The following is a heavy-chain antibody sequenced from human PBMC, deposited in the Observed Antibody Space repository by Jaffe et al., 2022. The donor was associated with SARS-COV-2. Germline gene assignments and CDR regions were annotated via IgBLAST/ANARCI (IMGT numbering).Heavy chain of an antibody. CDR2: MDTGGST. J-gene: IGHJ5*01. CDR3: VRGRPFSSGGWFDS. CDR1: GGSISSDFYY. V-gene: IGHV4-61*02. Sequence: QVQLQESGPGLVKPSQTLSLTCTVSGGSISSDFYYWTWIRQPAGKGLEWIGRMDTGGSTNYNPSLKSRVTISGDTSNNQFSLKVNSVTAADTAVYYCVRGRPFSSGGWFDSWGQGTLVTVSS. D-gene: IGHD6-19*01.